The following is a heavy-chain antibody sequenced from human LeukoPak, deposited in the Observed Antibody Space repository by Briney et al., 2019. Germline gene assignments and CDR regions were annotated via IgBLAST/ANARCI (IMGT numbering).Heavy chain of an antibody. CDR2: IKTDGSST. CDR3: ARVNGYYYYYMDV. J-gene: IGHJ6*03. Sequence: GGSLRLSCAASGFIFSSYWMHWVRQVPGKGLAWVSRIKTDGSSTHYADSVKGRFTISRDNAKNSLYLQMNSLRAEDTAVYYCARVNGYYYYYMDVWGKGTTVTVSS. V-gene: IGHV3-74*01. CDR1: GFIFSSYW.